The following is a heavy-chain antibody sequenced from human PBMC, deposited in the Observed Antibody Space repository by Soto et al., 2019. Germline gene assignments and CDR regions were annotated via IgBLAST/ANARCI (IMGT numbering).Heavy chain of an antibody. CDR3: VRNDWYRFEP. Sequence: QVQLQESGPGLVNPSGTLSLTCAVSGGSITSNWWSWVRQPPGKGLEWIGEIHHSGSFNYNPSLRSRVTISIDKSKNQLSLKLTSVTAADTAVHYCVRNDWYRFEPWGQGTRVTGSS. J-gene: IGHJ5*02. V-gene: IGHV4-4*02. CDR1: GGSITSNW. CDR2: IHHSGSF. D-gene: IGHD3-9*01.